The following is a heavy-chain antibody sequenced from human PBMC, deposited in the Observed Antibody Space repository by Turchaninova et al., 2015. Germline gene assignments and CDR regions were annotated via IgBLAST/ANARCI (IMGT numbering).Heavy chain of an antibody. D-gene: IGHD3-3*01. V-gene: IGHV2-26*01. J-gene: IGHJ5*02. CDR2: IFSHDEK. CDR3: ARIQTYYDFWSGFPNGFDP. CDR1: GFSLSNARMG. Sequence: QVTLKESGPVLVKPTETLTLTCTVSGFSLSNARMGVSWIRQPPGKALEWLAHIFSHDEKSHSTSLKSRLNYSKDTSKSQVVRTMTNMDPVDTATYYCARIQTYYDFWSGFPNGFDPCGQGTLVTVSS.